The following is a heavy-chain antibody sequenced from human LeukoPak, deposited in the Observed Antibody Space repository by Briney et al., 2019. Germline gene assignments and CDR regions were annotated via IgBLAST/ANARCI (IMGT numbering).Heavy chain of an antibody. D-gene: IGHD6-19*01. CDR3: AKDREWLAYYFDY. Sequence: GGSLRLSCAAPGFTFSSYAMSWVRQAPGKGLEWVSAISGSGGSTYYADSVKGRFTISRDNSKNTLYLQMNSLRGEDTAVYYCAKDREWLAYYFDYWGQGTLVTVSS. V-gene: IGHV3-23*01. J-gene: IGHJ4*02. CDR1: GFTFSSYA. CDR2: ISGSGGST.